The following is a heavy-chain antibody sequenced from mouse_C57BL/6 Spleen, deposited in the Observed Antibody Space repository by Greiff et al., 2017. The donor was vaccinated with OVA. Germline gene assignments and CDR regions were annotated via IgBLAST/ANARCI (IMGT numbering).Heavy chain of an antibody. CDR1: GYTFTSYT. CDR3: ARWGPYYYGSSYYAMDY. CDR2: INPSSGYT. Sequence: VQGVESGAELARPGASVKMSCKASGYTFTSYTMHWVKQRPGQGLEWIGYINPSSGYTKYNQKFKDKATLTADKSSSTAYMQLSSLTSEDSAVYYCARWGPYYYGSSYYAMDYWGQGTSVTVSS. D-gene: IGHD1-1*01. J-gene: IGHJ4*01. V-gene: IGHV1-4*01.